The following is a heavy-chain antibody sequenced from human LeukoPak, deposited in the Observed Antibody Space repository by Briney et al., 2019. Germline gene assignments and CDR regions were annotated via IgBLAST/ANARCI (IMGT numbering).Heavy chain of an antibody. V-gene: IGHV3-48*01. CDR2: ISSSSSTI. CDR3: ARSSRELGGYAPWELMPPFDY. J-gene: IGHJ4*02. D-gene: IGHD1-7*01. Sequence: GSLHLSCAASGFTFSSYRMNWVRQAPGKGLEGVSYISSSSSTIYYADSVKGRFTISRDNAKNSLYLQMNSLRAEDTAVYYCARSSRELGGYAPWELMPPFDYWGQGTLVTVSS. CDR1: GFTFSSYR.